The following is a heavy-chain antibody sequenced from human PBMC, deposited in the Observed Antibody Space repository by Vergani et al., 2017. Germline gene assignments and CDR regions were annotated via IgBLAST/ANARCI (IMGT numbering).Heavy chain of an antibody. J-gene: IGHJ4*02. D-gene: IGHD4-17*01. Sequence: QVQLQESGPGLVKPSETLSLTCTVSGGSISSSSNYWGWIRQPPGKGLEWIGSIYTSGSTNYNPSLKSRVTISVDTSKNQFSLKLSSVTAADTAVYYCARDGDGGLDYWGQGTLVTVSS. V-gene: IGHV4-39*07. CDR1: GGSISSSSNY. CDR3: ARDGDGGLDY. CDR2: IYTSGST.